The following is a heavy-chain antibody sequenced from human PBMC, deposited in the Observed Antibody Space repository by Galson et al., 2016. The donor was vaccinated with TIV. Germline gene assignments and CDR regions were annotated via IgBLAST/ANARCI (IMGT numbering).Heavy chain of an antibody. J-gene: IGHJ5*02. D-gene: IGHD1-26*01. V-gene: IGHV3-30*18. CDR2: ISDDRNNR. Sequence: SLRLSCAASGFTFSSFGMHWVRQAPGKGLECVAVISDDRNNRFYADSVKGRFTISSDNSRNTLYPQMNSLRVEDTAVYYCTKDADATSMTVVAASWGQGALVTVTS. CDR3: TKDADATSMTVVAAS. CDR1: GFTFSSFG.